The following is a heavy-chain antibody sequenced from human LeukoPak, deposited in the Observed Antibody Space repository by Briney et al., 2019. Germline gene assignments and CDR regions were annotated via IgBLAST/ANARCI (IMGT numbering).Heavy chain of an antibody. CDR2: INHSGST. J-gene: IGHJ2*01. V-gene: IGHV4-34*01. Sequence: KPSETLSLTCAVYGGSFSGHYWSWIRQPPGKGLEWIGEINHSGSTNYNPSLKSRVTMSVDTSKNQFSLKLSSVTAADTAVYYCARVLGTVTTYWYFDLWGRGTLVTVSS. CDR1: GGSFSGHY. D-gene: IGHD4-17*01. CDR3: ARVLGTVTTYWYFDL.